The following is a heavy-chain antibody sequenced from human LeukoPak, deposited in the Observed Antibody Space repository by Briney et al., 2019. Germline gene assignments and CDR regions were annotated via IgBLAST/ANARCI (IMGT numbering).Heavy chain of an antibody. CDR2: ISSSSNTI. CDR3: APVFCTTSSCYHYFES. CDR1: GLSFSSYS. V-gene: IGHV3-48*01. Sequence: PGGSLRLSCAASGLSFSSYSMNWVRQAPGRGLEWISYISSSSNTIYYADSVKGRFTISRDSAQNSLYLQMNSLRADDTAVYYCAPVFCTTSSCYHYFESWGQGTLVTVSS. D-gene: IGHD6-13*01. J-gene: IGHJ4*02.